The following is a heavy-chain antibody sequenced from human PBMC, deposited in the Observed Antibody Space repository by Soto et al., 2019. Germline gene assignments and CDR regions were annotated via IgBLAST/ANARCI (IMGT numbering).Heavy chain of an antibody. CDR1: GYTLTELS. J-gene: IGHJ3*02. D-gene: IGHD3-22*01. Sequence: ASVKVSCKVSGYTLTELSMHWGRQAPGKGLEGRGGFSPEDGETIYAQKFQGRVTMTRDTSTSTAYMELSRLRSDDTAVYYCARDLVYSYYYDSSGYSLSGLGAFDIWGQGTMVTVSS. CDR2: FSPEDGET. V-gene: IGHV1-24*01. CDR3: ARDLVYSYYYDSSGYSLSGLGAFDI.